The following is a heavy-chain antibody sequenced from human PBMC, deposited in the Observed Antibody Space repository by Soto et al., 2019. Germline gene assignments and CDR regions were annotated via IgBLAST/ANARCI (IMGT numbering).Heavy chain of an antibody. CDR3: ATESGSTYGYFDH. Sequence: SETLSLTCTVSGGSVTSDEDYWTWIRQSPGKGLEWIGYISNSGSTGYNPSLKTRLSMSVDRSKNQFTLRLTSVTAAGTAVYFCATESGSTYGYFDHWGQGTQVTVSS. J-gene: IGHJ4*02. CDR1: GGSVTSDEDY. CDR2: ISNSGST. D-gene: IGHD5-18*01. V-gene: IGHV4-30-4*01.